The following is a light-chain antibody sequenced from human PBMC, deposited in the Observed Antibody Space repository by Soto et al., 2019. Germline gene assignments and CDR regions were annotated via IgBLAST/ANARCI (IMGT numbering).Light chain of an antibody. J-gene: IGLJ1*01. Sequence: QSVLTQPPSVSGAPGQRVTISCTGSSSNIGAGYDVHWYQQLPGTAPKLLIYGNSNRPSGVPDRFSGSKSGTSASLAITGLQAGDEADYYCQSYASSLSGYVFGTGTKLTV. CDR1: SSNIGAGYD. CDR2: GNS. CDR3: QSYASSLSGYV. V-gene: IGLV1-40*01.